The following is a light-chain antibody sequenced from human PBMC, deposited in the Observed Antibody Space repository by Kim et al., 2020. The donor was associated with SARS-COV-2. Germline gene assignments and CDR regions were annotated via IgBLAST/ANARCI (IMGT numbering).Light chain of an antibody. V-gene: IGKV3-20*01. J-gene: IGKJ1*01. Sequence: SPGERATLSYRASQSVSSNYLAWYQQRPGQAPRLLIYDASSRATGIPDRFSGSGSGTDFTLTISRLEPEDFAVYYCQQYSSSFRTFGQGTKVDIK. CDR1: QSVSSNY. CDR2: DAS. CDR3: QQYSSSFRT.